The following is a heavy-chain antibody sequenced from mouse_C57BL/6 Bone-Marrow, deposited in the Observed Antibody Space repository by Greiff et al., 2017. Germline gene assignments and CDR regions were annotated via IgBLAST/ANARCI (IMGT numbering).Heavy chain of an antibody. V-gene: IGHV1-85*01. J-gene: IGHJ1*03. CDR3: ARLEFYGSSGDWYFDV. D-gene: IGHD1-1*01. Sequence: QVQLQQSGPELVKPGASVTLSCKASGYNFTSYDINWVKQRPGQGLEWIGWIYPRDGSTKYNEKFKGKATLTVDTSSSTAYMELHSLTSEDSAVYFCARLEFYGSSGDWYFDVWGTGTTVTVSS. CDR1: GYNFTSYD. CDR2: IYPRDGST.